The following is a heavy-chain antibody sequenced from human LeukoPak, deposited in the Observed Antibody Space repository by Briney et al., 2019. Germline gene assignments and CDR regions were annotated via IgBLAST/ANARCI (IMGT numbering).Heavy chain of an antibody. D-gene: IGHD3-3*01. V-gene: IGHV3-23*01. CDR1: GFTFSSYA. CDR2: ILGSGGGDTT. J-gene: IGHJ4*02. CDR3: AKEEWLGKMNYFDY. Sequence: GSLRLSCAASGFTFSSYAMRWVRQAPGKGLEWVSSILGSGGGDTTYYADSVKGRFTISRDNSKNTLYLQMNSLRAEDTAVYYCAKEEWLGKMNYFDYWGQGTLVTVSS.